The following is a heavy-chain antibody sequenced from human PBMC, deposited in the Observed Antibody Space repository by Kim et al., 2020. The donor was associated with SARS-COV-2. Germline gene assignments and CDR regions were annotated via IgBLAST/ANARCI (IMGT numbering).Heavy chain of an antibody. V-gene: IGHV3-30*04. CDR1: GFTFSSYA. D-gene: IGHD3-10*01. CDR2: ISYDGSNK. J-gene: IGHJ6*02. CDR3: ARVETVVRGVIITVDYYYYGMDV. Sequence: GGSLRLSCAASGFTFSSYAMHWVRQAPGKGLEWVAVISYDGSNKYYADSVKGRFTISRDNSKNTLYLQMNSLRAEDTAVYYCARVETVVRGVIITVDYYYYGMDVWGQGTTVTVSS.